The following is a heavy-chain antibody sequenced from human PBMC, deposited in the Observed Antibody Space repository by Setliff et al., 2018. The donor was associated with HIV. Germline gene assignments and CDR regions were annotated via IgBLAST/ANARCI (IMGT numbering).Heavy chain of an antibody. CDR1: GGSISSNNYY. V-gene: IGHV4-39*07. D-gene: IGHD2-21*02. Sequence: SETLSLTCTVSGGSISSNNYYWGWIRRPPGKGLEWIGSIFYSETVYYGGRTYYSPSLKSRVTISVDTSKSQFSLKLSSVTAADTAVYYCARGVPLLPLHYWGQGTLVTVSS. CDR3: ARGVPLLPLHY. CDR2: IFYSETVYYGGRT. J-gene: IGHJ4*02.